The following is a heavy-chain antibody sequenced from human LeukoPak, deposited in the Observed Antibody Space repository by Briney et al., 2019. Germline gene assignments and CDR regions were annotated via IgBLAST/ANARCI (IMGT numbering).Heavy chain of an antibody. D-gene: IGHD2-15*01. CDR1: GGSISSTSSY. Sequence: PSETLSLTCTVSGGSISSTSSYWGWIRQPPGTGLEWIGNIYFRGSTYYNPSLKSRVTISVDTSKNQFSLKLSYVTAADTAVYYCARHEVVAARGNWFDPWGQGTLVTVSS. CDR3: ARHEVVAARGNWFDP. J-gene: IGHJ5*02. CDR2: IYFRGST. V-gene: IGHV4-39*01.